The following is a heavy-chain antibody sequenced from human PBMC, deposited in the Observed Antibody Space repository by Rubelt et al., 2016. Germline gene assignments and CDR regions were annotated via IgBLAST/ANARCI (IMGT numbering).Heavy chain of an antibody. CDR3: ARRAIYVIFGVVTPGCFDY. CDR2: INHSGST. J-gene: IGHJ4*02. Sequence: QVQLQPWGAGLLKPSETLSLTCAVYAGSFSGYYWSWIRQPPGKGLEWIGEINHSGSTDYNPSLKSRVTISVDTSKNQFSLKLTSVTAADTAVYFCARRAIYVIFGVVTPGCFDYWGQGTLVTVSS. V-gene: IGHV4-34*01. CDR1: AGSFSGYY. D-gene: IGHD3-3*01.